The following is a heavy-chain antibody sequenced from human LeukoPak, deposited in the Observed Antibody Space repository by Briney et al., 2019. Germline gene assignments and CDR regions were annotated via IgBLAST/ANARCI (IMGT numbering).Heavy chain of an antibody. V-gene: IGHV3-23*01. CDR3: AKDRVTPGALMDV. D-gene: IGHD4-23*01. CDR1: GFTFSTYA. J-gene: IGHJ6*03. Sequence: GGSLRLSCAASGFTFSTYAMSWVRQAPGKGLEWVSTISGSGANTYYADSVRGRFTISRDNSKNTLYLQMNSLRAEDTAVYYCAKDRVTPGALMDVWGKGTTVTVSS. CDR2: ISGSGANT.